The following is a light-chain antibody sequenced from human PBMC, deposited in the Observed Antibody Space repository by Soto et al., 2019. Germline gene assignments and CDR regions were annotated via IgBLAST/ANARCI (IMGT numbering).Light chain of an antibody. J-gene: IGLJ2*01. V-gene: IGLV2-11*02. CDR2: SVS. CDR1: ISDVGKYNS. CDR3: CSYAGSDNFNV. Sequence: QSALTQPRSVSGSPGQSVTISCIGTISDVGKYNSVSWYQQHPGKAPKLMIYSVSERPSGVPDRFSGSKSGNTASLTISGLQAEDEADYYCCSYAGSDNFNVFGGGTKVTVL.